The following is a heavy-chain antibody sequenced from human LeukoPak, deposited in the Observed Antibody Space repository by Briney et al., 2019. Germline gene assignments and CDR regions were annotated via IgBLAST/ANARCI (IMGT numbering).Heavy chain of an antibody. D-gene: IGHD6-19*01. J-gene: IGHJ4*02. CDR3: ARAESLYKQWLVSDY. V-gene: IGHV3-74*01. CDR1: GFTFNTHW. CDR2: INVDGTTT. Sequence: HPGGSLRLSCAASGFTFNTHWMHWVRQAPGKGLVWVSRINVDGTTTTYTDSVKGRFTISRDNAKNALYLQMDSLSAEDTAVYYCARAESLYKQWLVSDYWGQGTLVTVSS.